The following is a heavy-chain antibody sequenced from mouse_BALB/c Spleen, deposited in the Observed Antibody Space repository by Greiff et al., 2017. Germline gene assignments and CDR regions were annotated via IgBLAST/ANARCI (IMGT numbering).Heavy chain of an antibody. V-gene: IGHV1S56*01. Sequence: VQLQQSGPELVKPGASVRISCKASGYTFTSYYIHWVKQRPGQGLEWIGWIYPGNVNTKYNEKFKGKATLTADKSSSTAYMQLSSLTSEDSAVYFCARGGSLGAMDYWGQGTSVTVSS. J-gene: IGHJ4*01. CDR3: ARGGSLGAMDY. CDR2: IYPGNVNT. D-gene: IGHD3-2*02. CDR1: GYTFTSYY.